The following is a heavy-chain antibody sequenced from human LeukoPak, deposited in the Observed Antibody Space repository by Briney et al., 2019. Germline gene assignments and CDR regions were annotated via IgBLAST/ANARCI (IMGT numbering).Heavy chain of an antibody. J-gene: IGHJ3*02. CDR1: GDSFNTHY. V-gene: IGHV4-59*11. CDR3: ATLSQYYYDSSGYVAFDI. CDR2: IYYSGST. Sequence: PSETLSLTCTVSGDSFNTHYWNWIRQPPGKGLEWIGYIYYSGSTNYNPSLKSRVTISVDTSKNQFSLKLSSVTAADTAVYYCATLSQYYYDSSGYVAFDIWGQGTMVTVSS. D-gene: IGHD3-22*01.